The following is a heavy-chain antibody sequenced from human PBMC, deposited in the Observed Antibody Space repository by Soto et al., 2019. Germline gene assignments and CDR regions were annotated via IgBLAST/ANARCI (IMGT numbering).Heavy chain of an antibody. Sequence: GGSLRLSCESSEFMFSSYAMSWGRQAPGKGLEWVSTISPTGDNTYYADSVKGRFTLSRDNSKDTLSLQMNSLTTEDTAIYYCAKAKSLRAVRGSSFDYWGQGALVTVS. CDR2: ISPTGDNT. CDR3: AKAKSLRAVRGSSFDY. J-gene: IGHJ4*02. D-gene: IGHD6-19*01. CDR1: EFMFSSYA. V-gene: IGHV3-23*01.